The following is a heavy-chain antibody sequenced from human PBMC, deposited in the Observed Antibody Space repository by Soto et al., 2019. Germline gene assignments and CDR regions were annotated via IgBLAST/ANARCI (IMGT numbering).Heavy chain of an antibody. CDR1: GVSISSSSYF. CDR3: ARHPSDFWFDP. CDR2: IYYSGST. D-gene: IGHD2-21*02. Sequence: SGTLSLTCSFSGVSISSSSYFWGWIRQPPGKGLEWIGSIYYSGSTYYNPSLKSRVTVSVDTSKNQFSLKLSSVTAADTAVYYCARHPSDFWFDPWGQGTLVTVS. J-gene: IGHJ5*02. V-gene: IGHV4-39*01.